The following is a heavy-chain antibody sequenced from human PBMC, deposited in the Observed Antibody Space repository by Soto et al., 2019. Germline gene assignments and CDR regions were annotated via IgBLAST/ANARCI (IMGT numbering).Heavy chain of an antibody. V-gene: IGHV1-18*01. D-gene: IGHD6-13*01. J-gene: IGHJ6*02. CDR3: ARDISPSSSSWYLVVYYYGMDV. CDR1: GYTFTSYG. Sequence: SSVKVSCKSSGYTFTSYGISWVRQAPGQGLEWMGWISAYNGNTNYAQKLQARVTMTTDTYTSTAYMELRSLRSDDTAVYYCARDISPSSSSWYLVVYYYGMDVWGQGTTVTVSS. CDR2: ISAYNGNT.